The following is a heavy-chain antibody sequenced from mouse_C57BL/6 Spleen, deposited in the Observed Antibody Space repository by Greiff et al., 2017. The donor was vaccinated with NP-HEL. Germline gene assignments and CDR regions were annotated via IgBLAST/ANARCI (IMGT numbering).Heavy chain of an antibody. CDR2: IYPGSGST. CDR3: ARDLDYGTSYWYFDV. Sequence: QVQLQQPGAELVKPGASVKMSCKASGYTFTSYWITWVKQRPGQGLEWIGDIYPGSGSTNYNEKFKSEATLTVDTSSSTANMQLSSLTSEDSAVYYCARDLDYGTSYWYFDVWGTGTTVTVSS. V-gene: IGHV1-55*01. D-gene: IGHD1-1*01. J-gene: IGHJ1*03. CDR1: GYTFTSYW.